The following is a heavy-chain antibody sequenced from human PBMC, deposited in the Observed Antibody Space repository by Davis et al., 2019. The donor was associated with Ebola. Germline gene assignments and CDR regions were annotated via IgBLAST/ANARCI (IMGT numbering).Heavy chain of an antibody. CDR1: GFTFSSYG. CDR3: ARDGAAMASWYYYYGMDV. Sequence: GESLKISCAASGFTFSSYGMHWVRQAPGKGLEWVAVIWYDGSNTYYADSVKGRFTISRDNSKNTLYLQLNSLRAEDTAVYYCARDGAAMASWYYYYGMDVWGQGTTVTVSS. CDR2: IWYDGSNT. V-gene: IGHV3-33*08. D-gene: IGHD5-18*01. J-gene: IGHJ6*02.